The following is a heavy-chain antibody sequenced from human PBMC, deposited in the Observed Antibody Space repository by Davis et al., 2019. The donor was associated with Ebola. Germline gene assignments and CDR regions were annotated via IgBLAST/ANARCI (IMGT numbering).Heavy chain of an antibody. D-gene: IGHD6-13*01. CDR3: ARHRVAAAGGAFDI. CDR2: IYPSDSDT. V-gene: IGHV5-51*01. CDR1: GYSFTSYW. J-gene: IGHJ3*02. Sequence: GESLKISCKSSGYSFTSYWIGWVRQMPGKGLEWMGIIYPSDSDTRYSPSFQGQVTRSADKSITTAYLQWSSLKASDTAIYYCARHRVAAAGGAFDIWGQGTIVTVSS.